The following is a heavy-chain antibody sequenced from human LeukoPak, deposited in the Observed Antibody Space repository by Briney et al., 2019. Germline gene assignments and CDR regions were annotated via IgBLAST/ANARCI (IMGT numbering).Heavy chain of an antibody. J-gene: IGHJ4*02. CDR1: GFTFSSYG. V-gene: IGHV3-33*01. CDR3: ARAGGADYGDYTSGFDY. Sequence: GGSLRLSCAASGFTFSSYGMHWVRQAPGKGLEWVAVIWYDGGNKYYADSVKGRFTISRDSSKNTLYLQMNSLRAEDTAVYYCARAGGADYGDYTSGFDYWGQGTLVTVSS. D-gene: IGHD4-17*01. CDR2: IWYDGGNK.